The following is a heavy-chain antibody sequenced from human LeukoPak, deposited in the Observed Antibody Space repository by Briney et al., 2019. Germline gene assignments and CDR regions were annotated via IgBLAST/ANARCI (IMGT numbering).Heavy chain of an antibody. CDR3: AKGLGDYDDFRLGF. D-gene: IGHD4-17*01. CDR1: IFSFSTFG. CDR2: IPYDGSNK. Sequence: GGSLRLSCAASIFSFSTFGFHWVRQAPGKGLEWVAFIPYDGSNKYYADSVKGRFTVSRDNSKNTLYLHMNSLRVEDTAVYYCAKGLGDYDDFRLGFWGQGTLVTVSS. V-gene: IGHV3-30*02. J-gene: IGHJ4*02.